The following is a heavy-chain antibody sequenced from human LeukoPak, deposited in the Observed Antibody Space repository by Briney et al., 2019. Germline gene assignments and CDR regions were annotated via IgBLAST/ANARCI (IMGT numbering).Heavy chain of an antibody. J-gene: IGHJ2*01. CDR3: ARVPKYFDL. CDR1: SGSFSGFY. Sequence: SETLSLTCAVYSGSFSGFYWTWIRQPPGKGLEWIGQINHSRSTHYNPSLKSRVTISVDTSKNQSSLKLSSVTAADTAVYYCARVPKYFDLWGRGTLVTVSS. V-gene: IGHV4-34*01. CDR2: INHSRST.